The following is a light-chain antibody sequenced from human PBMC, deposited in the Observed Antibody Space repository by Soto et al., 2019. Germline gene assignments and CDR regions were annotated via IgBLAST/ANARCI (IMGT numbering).Light chain of an antibody. CDR1: TSDVGGYNY. J-gene: IGLJ1*01. CDR3: SSYTGSITYV. Sequence: QSVLAQPASVSGSLGQSITISCTGTTSDVGGYNYVSWYQQHPGKAPILMIYEVTNRPSGVSNRFSGSKSGNTASLTISGLQVEDDAEYYCSSYTGSITYVFGTGTKVTVL. V-gene: IGLV2-14*01. CDR2: EVT.